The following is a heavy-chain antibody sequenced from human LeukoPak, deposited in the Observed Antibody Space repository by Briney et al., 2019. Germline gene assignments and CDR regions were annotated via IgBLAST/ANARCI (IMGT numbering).Heavy chain of an antibody. D-gene: IGHD4-23*01. V-gene: IGHV4-59*08. CDR1: GVSISSYY. CDR2: IYYSGST. Sequence: SETLSLTCTVSGVSISSYYWSWIRQPPGKGLEWIGYIYYSGSTNYNPSLKSRVTISVDTSKNQFSLKLNSVTAADTAVYYCARHLNSYFFDYWGQGTLVTVSS. CDR3: ARHLNSYFFDY. J-gene: IGHJ4*02.